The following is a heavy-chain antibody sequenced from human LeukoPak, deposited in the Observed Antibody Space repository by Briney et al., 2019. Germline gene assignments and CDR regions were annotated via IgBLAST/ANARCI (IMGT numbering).Heavy chain of an antibody. CDR1: GFTFSSYA. CDR2: ISGSGGST. J-gene: IGHJ4*02. V-gene: IGHV3-23*01. CDR3: AKTGYSSGWSYFFDY. D-gene: IGHD6-19*01. Sequence: GGSLRLSCAASGFTFSSYAMSWVRQAPGKGLEWVSAISGSGGSTYYADSVKGRFTISRDNSKNTLYLQMNSLRAEDAAVYYCAKTGYSSGWSYFFDYWGQGTLVTASS.